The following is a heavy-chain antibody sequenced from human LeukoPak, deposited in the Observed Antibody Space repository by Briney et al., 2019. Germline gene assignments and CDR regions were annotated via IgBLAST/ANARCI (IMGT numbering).Heavy chain of an antibody. J-gene: IGHJ6*02. D-gene: IGHD3-9*01. CDR2: INTNTGNP. CDR1: GYTFINYA. V-gene: IGHV7-4-1*02. CDR3: ARDPLTVYYRVYFYYGMDV. Sequence: GASVKVSCKASGYTFINYAMHWVRQAPGQGLEWMGWINTNTGNPTYAQGFTGRFVFSLDTSVNTAYLQISSLKAEDTAVYYCARDPLTVYYRVYFYYGMDVWGQGTTVTVSS.